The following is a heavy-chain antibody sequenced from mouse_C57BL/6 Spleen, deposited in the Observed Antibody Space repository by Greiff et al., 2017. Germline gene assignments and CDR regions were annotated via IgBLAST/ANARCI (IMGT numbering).Heavy chain of an antibody. CDR2: IYPRDGST. CDR1: GYTFTDHT. D-gene: IGHD2-4*01. Sequence: VQLQQSDAELVKPGASVKISCKVSGYTFTDHTIHWMKQRPEQGLEWIGYIYPRDGSTKYNEKFKGKATLTAYKSSSTAYMQLNSLTSEDSAVYFCARGIYYDYESYAMDYWGQGTSVTVSS. CDR3: ARGIYYDYESYAMDY. V-gene: IGHV1-78*01. J-gene: IGHJ4*01.